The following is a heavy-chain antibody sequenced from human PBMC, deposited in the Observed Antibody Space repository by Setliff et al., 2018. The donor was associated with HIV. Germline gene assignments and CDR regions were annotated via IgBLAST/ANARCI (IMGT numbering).Heavy chain of an antibody. Sequence: ASVKVSCKASGYTFTSYDINWVPQATGQVLEGMGWRNPNSCNTGSAQKFQGRVTMTRKTSISTAYMELSSLRSEDTAVYYCARGYRKAFDIWGQGTMVTVSS. V-gene: IGHV1-8*01. CDR2: RNPNSCNT. J-gene: IGHJ3*02. D-gene: IGHD4-4*01. CDR1: GYTFTSYD. CDR3: ARGYRKAFDI.